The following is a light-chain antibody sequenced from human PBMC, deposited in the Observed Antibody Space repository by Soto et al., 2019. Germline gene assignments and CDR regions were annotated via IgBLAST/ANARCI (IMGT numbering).Light chain of an antibody. Sequence: DIQMTQSPSTLSAFVGDRVTITCRASQSVSTWLAWYQQKPGKAPKILIYKASSLEYGVPSRFSGSGFGTEFTLTISSLRPDDFATYYCQQYTTYPWTFGQGTKVDIK. J-gene: IGKJ1*01. CDR3: QQYTTYPWT. CDR1: QSVSTW. CDR2: KAS. V-gene: IGKV1-5*03.